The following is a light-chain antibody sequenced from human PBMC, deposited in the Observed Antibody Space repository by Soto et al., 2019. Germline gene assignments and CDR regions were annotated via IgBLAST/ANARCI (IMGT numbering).Light chain of an antibody. CDR1: QSISSN. CDR2: GPS. J-gene: IGKJ1*01. Sequence: EIVMTQSPATLSVSPGERATLSCRASQSISSNLAGYQQKPGQAPRLLIYGPSTRAAGTPARFSGSGSGTEFTLTISSLQSEDFAVYYCQQYDNWPPWTFGQGTKVEIK. V-gene: IGKV3-15*01. CDR3: QQYDNWPPWT.